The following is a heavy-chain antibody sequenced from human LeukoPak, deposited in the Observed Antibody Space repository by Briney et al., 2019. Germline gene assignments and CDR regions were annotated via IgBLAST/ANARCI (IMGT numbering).Heavy chain of an antibody. CDR1: GGSISSYY. CDR2: IYTSGST. CDR3: AGSITIFGVVIIPYAFDI. V-gene: IGHV4-4*07. D-gene: IGHD3-3*01. Sequence: PSETLSLTCTVSGGSISSYYWSWIRQPAGKGLEWIGRIYTSGSTNYNPSLKSRVTMSVDTSKNQFSLKLSSVTAADTAVYYCAGSITIFGVVIIPYAFDIWGQGTMVTVSS. J-gene: IGHJ3*02.